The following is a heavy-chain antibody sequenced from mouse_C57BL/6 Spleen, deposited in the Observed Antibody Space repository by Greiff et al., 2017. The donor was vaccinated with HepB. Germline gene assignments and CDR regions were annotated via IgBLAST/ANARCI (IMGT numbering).Heavy chain of an antibody. Sequence: EVQLQQSGPELVKPGASVKISCKASGYTFTDYYMNWVKQSHGKSLEWIGDINPNNGGTSYNQKFKGKATLTVDKYSSTAYMELRSLTSEDSAVYYCARSGLWSYYFDYWGQGTTLTVSS. CDR3: ARSGLWSYYFDY. CDR1: GYTFTDYY. CDR2: INPNNGGT. D-gene: IGHD1-1*02. V-gene: IGHV1-26*01. J-gene: IGHJ2*01.